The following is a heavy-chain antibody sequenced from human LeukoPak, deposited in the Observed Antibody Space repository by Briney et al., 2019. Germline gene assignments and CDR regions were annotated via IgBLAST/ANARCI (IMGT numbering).Heavy chain of an antibody. Sequence: GGTLRLSCAASGFTFSSYSMNWVRQAPGKGLEWVSSISSSSSYIYYADSVKGRFTISRDNAKNSLYLQMNSLRAEDTAVYYCARDTTLAAAGTGVWFDPWGQGTLVTVPS. J-gene: IGHJ5*02. CDR3: ARDTTLAAAGTGVWFDP. D-gene: IGHD6-13*01. V-gene: IGHV3-21*01. CDR1: GFTFSSYS. CDR2: ISSSSSYI.